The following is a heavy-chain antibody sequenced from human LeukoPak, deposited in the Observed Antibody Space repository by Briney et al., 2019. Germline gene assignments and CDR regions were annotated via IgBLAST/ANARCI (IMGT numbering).Heavy chain of an antibody. D-gene: IGHD3-22*01. V-gene: IGHV1-18*01. Sequence: ASVKVSCKASGYTFTSYGISWVRQAPGQGLEWMGWISAYNGNTNYAQKLQGRVTMTTDTSTSTAYMELRSLRSDDTAVYYCARAGEYYYDSSGYSDLDYWGQGILVTVSS. J-gene: IGHJ4*02. CDR1: GYTFTSYG. CDR2: ISAYNGNT. CDR3: ARAGEYYYDSSGYSDLDY.